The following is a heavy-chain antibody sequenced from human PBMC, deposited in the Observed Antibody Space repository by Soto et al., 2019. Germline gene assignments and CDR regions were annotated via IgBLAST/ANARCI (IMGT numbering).Heavy chain of an antibody. CDR1: GDSISSSGYY. J-gene: IGHJ4*02. CDR2: IYYSGSS. Sequence: LSLTCSVSGDSISSSGYYWSWIRQRPGKGLEWIGNIYYSGSSYNNPSLKSRVTISVNTSKNQFSLNLRSVTAADTAVYYCARDSDYYSSGSFDYWGQGTLVSVSS. D-gene: IGHD3-10*01. V-gene: IGHV4-31*03. CDR3: ARDSDYYSSGSFDY.